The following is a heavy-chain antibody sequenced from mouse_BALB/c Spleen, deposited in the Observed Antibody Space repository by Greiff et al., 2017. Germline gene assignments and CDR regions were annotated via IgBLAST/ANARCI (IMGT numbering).Heavy chain of an antibody. CDR1: GFTFSSYA. Sequence: EVQVVESGGGLVQPGGSLKLSCAASGFTFSSYAMSWVRQSPEKRLEWVAEISSGGSYTYYPDTVTGRFTISRDNAKNTLYLEMSSLRSEDTAMYYCARDPHSNYYAMDYWGQGTSVTVSS. CDR3: ARDPHSNYYAMDY. J-gene: IGHJ4*01. V-gene: IGHV5-9-4*01. CDR2: ISSGGSYT.